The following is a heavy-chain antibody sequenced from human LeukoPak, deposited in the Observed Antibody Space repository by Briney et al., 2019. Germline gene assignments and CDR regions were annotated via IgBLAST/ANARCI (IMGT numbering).Heavy chain of an antibody. CDR1: GYTLTELS. Sequence: ASVKVSCKVSGYTLTELSVHWVRQAPGQGLEWMGRINPNSGGTNFAQKFQGRVTMTRDTSISAAYMELSRLRSDDTAVYYCARARSGEFDYWGQGTLVTVSS. J-gene: IGHJ4*02. CDR3: ARARSGEFDY. CDR2: INPNSGGT. D-gene: IGHD3-16*01. V-gene: IGHV1-2*06.